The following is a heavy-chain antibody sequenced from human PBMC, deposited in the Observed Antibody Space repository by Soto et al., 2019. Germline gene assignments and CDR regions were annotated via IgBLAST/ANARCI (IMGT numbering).Heavy chain of an antibody. CDR1: GYSFTTYG. D-gene: IGHD3-22*01. V-gene: IGHV1-18*01. Sequence: QVQLVQSGAEVKKPGASVKVSCKTSGYSFTTYGISWVRQAPGQGLEWMGWISSYNGKTNYAQKHQGRLTMTTDTSTSTVYMELRSLTSDDTVVYYCARDTPHRRDSSEIDPWGQGTLVTVSS. J-gene: IGHJ5*02. CDR2: ISSYNGKT. CDR3: ARDTPHRRDSSEIDP.